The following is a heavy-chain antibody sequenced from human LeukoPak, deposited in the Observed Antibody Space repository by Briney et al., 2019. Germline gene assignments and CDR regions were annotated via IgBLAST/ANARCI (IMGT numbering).Heavy chain of an antibody. CDR3: ARDRGTNGNYHRGYFDY. D-gene: IGHD1-7*01. CDR2: IWYDGSNK. J-gene: IGHJ4*02. V-gene: IGHV3-33*01. CDR1: GFTFSSYG. Sequence: PGGSLRLSCAASGFTFSSYGMHWVRQAPGKGLEWVAVIWYDGSNKYYADSVKGRFTISRDNSKNTLYLQMNSLRAEDTAVFYCARDRGTNGNYHRGYFDYWGQGTLVTVSS.